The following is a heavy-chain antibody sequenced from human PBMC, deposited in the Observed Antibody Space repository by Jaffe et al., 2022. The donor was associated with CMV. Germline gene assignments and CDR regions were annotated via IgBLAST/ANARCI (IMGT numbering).Heavy chain of an antibody. CDR3: ARGDYYVGY. Sequence: EVQLVESGGGLVQPGGSLRLSCAASGFTFSNYWMSWVRQAPGKGLEWVANIKQDGSEKYYVDSVKGRFTISRDNAKNSLYLQMNSLRAEDTAVYYCARGDYYVGYWGQGTLVTVSS. CDR2: IKQDGSEK. J-gene: IGHJ4*02. CDR1: GFTFSNYW. V-gene: IGHV3-7*01.